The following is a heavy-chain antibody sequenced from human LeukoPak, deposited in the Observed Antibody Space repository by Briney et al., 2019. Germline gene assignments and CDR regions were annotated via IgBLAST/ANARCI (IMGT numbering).Heavy chain of an antibody. CDR2: IYYSGST. D-gene: IGHD5-12*01. CDR3: ARDSGYGVDY. V-gene: IGHV4-59*01. CDR1: GGSISSYY. Sequence: PSETLSLTCTVSGGSISSYYWSWIRQPSGKGLEWIGYIYYSGSTNYNPSLKSRVTISVDTSKNQFSLKLSSVTAADTAVYYCARDSGYGVDYWGQGTLVTVSS. J-gene: IGHJ4*02.